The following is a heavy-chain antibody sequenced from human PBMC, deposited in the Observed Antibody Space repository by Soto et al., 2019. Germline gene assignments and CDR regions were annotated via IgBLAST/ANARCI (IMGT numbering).Heavy chain of an antibody. V-gene: IGHV3-21*01. J-gene: IGHJ6*02. D-gene: IGHD6-13*01. Sequence: AGGSLRLSCAASGFTFSSYSMNWVRQAPGKGLEWVSSISSSSSYIYYADSVKGRFTISRDNAKNSLYLQMNSLRAEDTAVYYCARSGAAAGTRFYYYYGMDVWGQGTTVTVSS. CDR2: ISSSSSYI. CDR3: ARSGAAAGTRFYYYYGMDV. CDR1: GFTFSSYS.